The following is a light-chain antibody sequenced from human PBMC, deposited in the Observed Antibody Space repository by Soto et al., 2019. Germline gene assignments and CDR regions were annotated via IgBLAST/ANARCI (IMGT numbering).Light chain of an antibody. CDR3: QQRSNWPPKIT. Sequence: EIVLTQSPATLSLSPGERATLSCRASQSVSSYLAWYQQKPGHAPRLLIYDASIRATGIPARFSGSGSGTDFTLTISSLEPEDFAVYYCQQRSNWPPKITFGQGTRLEIK. CDR2: DAS. V-gene: IGKV3-11*01. CDR1: QSVSSY. J-gene: IGKJ5*01.